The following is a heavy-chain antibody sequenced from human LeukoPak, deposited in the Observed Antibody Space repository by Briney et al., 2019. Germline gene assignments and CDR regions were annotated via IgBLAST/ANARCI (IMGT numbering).Heavy chain of an antibody. V-gene: IGHV3-23*01. D-gene: IGHD6-6*01. CDR3: AKGLSTYSSSSPDY. CDR1: GFTFNSYA. J-gene: IGHJ4*02. Sequence: GGSLRLSCAASGFTFNSYAMIWVRQAPGKGLEWVSVINGNGGSTYYADSVKGRFTMSRDSFKSTLYLQMNSLRAEDTAIYYCAKGLSTYSSSSPDYWGQGTLVTVSP. CDR2: INGNGGST.